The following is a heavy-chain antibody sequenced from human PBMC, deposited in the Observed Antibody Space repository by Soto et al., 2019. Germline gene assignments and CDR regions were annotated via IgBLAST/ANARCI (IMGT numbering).Heavy chain of an antibody. J-gene: IGHJ6*02. CDR2: IYPGDSDT. CDR3: ARLNIVATISALFYYGMDV. V-gene: IGHV5-51*01. D-gene: IGHD5-12*01. Sequence: GESLKISCKGSGYSFTSYWIGWVRQMPGKGLEWMGIIYPGDSDTRYSPSFQGQVTISADKSISTAYLQWSSLKASDTAMYYCARLNIVATISALFYYGMDVWGQGTMVTVSS. CDR1: GYSFTSYW.